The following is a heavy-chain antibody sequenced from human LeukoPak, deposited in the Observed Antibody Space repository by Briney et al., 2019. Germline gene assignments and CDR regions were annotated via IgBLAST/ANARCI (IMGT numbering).Heavy chain of an antibody. D-gene: IGHD5-24*01. V-gene: IGHV4-59*07. J-gene: IGHJ5*02. CDR1: GGSISSYY. CDR2: IYYSGST. CDR3: ARVRVLDGYRRWFDP. Sequence: SDTLSLTCTISGGSISSYYWSWIRQPPGKGLDWIGYIYYSGSTNYNPSLKSRVTISVDTSKNQFSLKLSSVTAADTAVYYCARVRVLDGYRRWFDPWGQGTLVTVSS.